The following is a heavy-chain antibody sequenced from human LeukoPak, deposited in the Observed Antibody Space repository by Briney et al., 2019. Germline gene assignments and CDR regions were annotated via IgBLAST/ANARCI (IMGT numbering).Heavy chain of an antibody. V-gene: IGHV3-15*01. CDR2: IKSKTDGGTT. D-gene: IGHD1-26*01. CDR3: TTDQWGEGYSGRDY. Sequence: GGSLRLSCAASGFTFSSYAMCWVRQAPGKGLEWVGRIKSKTDGGTTDYAAPVKGRFTISRDDSKNTLYLQMNSLKTEDTAVYYCTTDQWGEGYSGRDYWGQGTLVTVSS. CDR1: GFTFSSYA. J-gene: IGHJ4*02.